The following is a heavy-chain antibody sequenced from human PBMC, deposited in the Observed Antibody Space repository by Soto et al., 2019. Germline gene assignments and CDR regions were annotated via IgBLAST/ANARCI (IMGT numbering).Heavy chain of an antibody. CDR1: GGSISSGGYY. CDR3: ARGSVVAATLFDY. D-gene: IGHD2-15*01. V-gene: IGHV4-31*03. CDR2: IYYSGST. J-gene: IGHJ4*02. Sequence: QVQLQESGPGLVKPSQTLSLTCTVSGGSISSGGYYWSWIRQHPGKGLEWIGYIYYSGSTYYNPSLKSRVTISVDTSKNQFTLKLSSVTAADTAVYYCARGSVVAATLFDYWGQGTLVTVSS.